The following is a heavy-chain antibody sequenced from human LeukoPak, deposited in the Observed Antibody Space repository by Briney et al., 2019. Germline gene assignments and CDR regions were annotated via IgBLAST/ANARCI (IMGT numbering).Heavy chain of an antibody. CDR3: ARTAYDSSGYYYVGQLNFDY. V-gene: IGHV4-59*01. D-gene: IGHD3-22*01. CDR1: GGSISSYY. CDR2: IYYSGST. J-gene: IGHJ4*02. Sequence: SGTLSLTCTVSGGSISSYYWSWIRQPPGKGLEWIGYIYYSGSTNYNPSLKSRVTISVDTSKNQFSLKLSSVTAAGTAVYYCARTAYDSSGYYYVGQLNFDYWGQGTLVTVSS.